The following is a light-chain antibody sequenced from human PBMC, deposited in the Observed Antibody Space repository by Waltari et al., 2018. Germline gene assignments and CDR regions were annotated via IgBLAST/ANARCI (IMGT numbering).Light chain of an antibody. CDR3: SSYTTYRTLWV. V-gene: IGLV2-14*01. J-gene: IGLJ3*02. CDR2: KVN. CDR1: SRDVGAYDR. Sequence: QSALTQPASVSGSPGQSITISCTGTSRDVGAYDRVSWYQQHPGKAPKLMIYKVNKRPSGLDKRFAGSKPGNTASLTISGLQPEDEADDYCSSYTTYRTLWVFCGGTRLTVL.